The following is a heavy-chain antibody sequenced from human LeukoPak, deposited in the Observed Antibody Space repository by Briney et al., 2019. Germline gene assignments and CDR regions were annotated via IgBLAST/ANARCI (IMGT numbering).Heavy chain of an antibody. CDR2: IHYTGST. J-gene: IGHJ5*02. CDR3: ARGGYYGSGNDFRFDP. Sequence: SETLSLTCTVSGGSISSYYWSWIRQSPGKGPECIGYIHYTGSTNYNPSLKSRVTISVETSKNQFSLKLKSVTAADTAVYYCARGGYYGSGNDFRFDPWGQGTLVTVSS. D-gene: IGHD3-10*01. CDR1: GGSISSYY. V-gene: IGHV4-59*01.